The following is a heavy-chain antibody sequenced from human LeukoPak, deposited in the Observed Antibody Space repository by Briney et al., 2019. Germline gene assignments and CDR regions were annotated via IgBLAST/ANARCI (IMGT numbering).Heavy chain of an antibody. Sequence: PSETLSLTCTVSGGSISRSSYYWGWSRQPPGKGLECIGSIYYSGSTYYNPSLKSRVTISVDTSKNQFSLKLSSVTAADTAVYYCARRAFLCSGGSCYGRFFDYWGQATLVTVSS. D-gene: IGHD2-15*01. CDR3: ARRAFLCSGGSCYGRFFDY. V-gene: IGHV4-39*01. CDR1: GGSISRSSYY. J-gene: IGHJ4*02. CDR2: IYYSGST.